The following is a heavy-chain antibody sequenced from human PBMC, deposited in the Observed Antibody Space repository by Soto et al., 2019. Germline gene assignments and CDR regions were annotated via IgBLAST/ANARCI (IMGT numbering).Heavy chain of an antibody. D-gene: IGHD5-18*01. Sequence: EVQLLESGGGFVQPGGSLRLSCAASGFTFSTYAMGWVLQAPGKGLVWVSAISGSGGRTYYADSVRGRFTISRDNSKNTLYLQITSLRAEDTAIYYCAKERNNYGYCDYWGRGTLVTVSS. CDR1: GFTFSTYA. CDR2: ISGSGGRT. V-gene: IGHV3-23*01. J-gene: IGHJ4*02. CDR3: AKERNNYGYCDY.